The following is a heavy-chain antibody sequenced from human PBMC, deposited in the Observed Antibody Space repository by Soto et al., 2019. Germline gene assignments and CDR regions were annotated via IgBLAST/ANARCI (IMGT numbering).Heavy chain of an antibody. CDR3: TRDRVESGYPEYFQH. V-gene: IGHV3-53*01. J-gene: IGHJ1*01. Sequence: GGSLRLSCAASGFTVSSNYMSWVRQAPGKGLEWVSVIYSGGSTYYADSVKGRFTISRDNSKNTLYLQMNSLRAEDTAVYYCTRDRVESGYPEYFQHWGQGTLVTVSS. CDR1: GFTVSSNY. CDR2: IYSGGST. D-gene: IGHD3-22*01.